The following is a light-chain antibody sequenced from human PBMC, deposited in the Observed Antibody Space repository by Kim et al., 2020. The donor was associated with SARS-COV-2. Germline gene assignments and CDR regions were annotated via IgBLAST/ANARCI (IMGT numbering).Light chain of an antibody. CDR1: TSDVGDNRY. Sequence: QSALTQAASVSGTPGQSITIPCTGPTSDVGDNRYISWYQQLPGKAPKLVIYNVRSRPSGVSNRFSGSKSGNTASLTISGLQAEDEADYFCSSYTTDSGWVLGGGTQLTVL. V-gene: IGLV2-14*03. CDR3: SSYTTDSGWV. CDR2: NVR. J-gene: IGLJ3*02.